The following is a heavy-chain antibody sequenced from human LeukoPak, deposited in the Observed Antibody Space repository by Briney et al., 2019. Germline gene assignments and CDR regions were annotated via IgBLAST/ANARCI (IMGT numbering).Heavy chain of an antibody. Sequence: GASVKVSCKASGYTFTSYGISWVRQAPGQGLEWMGRINPNIADDTDTAQNFQGRVTMTRDTSISTAYMELSSLRSNDTAVYYCARGNGYYFDFWGQGTQVTVSS. CDR2: INPNIADDT. CDR1: GYTFTSYG. D-gene: IGHD3-22*01. CDR3: ARGNGYYFDF. J-gene: IGHJ4*02. V-gene: IGHV1-2*06.